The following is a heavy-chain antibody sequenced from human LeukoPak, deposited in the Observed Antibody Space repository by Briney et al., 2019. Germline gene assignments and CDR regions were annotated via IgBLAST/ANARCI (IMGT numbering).Heavy chain of an antibody. CDR2: IYHSGST. J-gene: IGHJ5*02. D-gene: IGHD3-22*01. V-gene: IGHV4-30-2*01. Sequence: SETLSLTCAVSGGSISSGGYSWSWIRQPPGKGLEWIGYIYHSGSTYYNPSLKSRVTISVDRSKNQLSLKLSSVTAADTAVYYCARVRADYYDSSGYNNWFDPWGQGTLVTVSS. CDR3: ARVRADYYDSSGYNNWFDP. CDR1: GGSISSGGYS.